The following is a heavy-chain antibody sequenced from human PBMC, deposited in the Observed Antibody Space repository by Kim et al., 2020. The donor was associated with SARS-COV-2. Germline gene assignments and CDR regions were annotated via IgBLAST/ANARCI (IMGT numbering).Heavy chain of an antibody. Sequence: ASVKVSCKASGYTFTSYGISWVRQAPGQGLEWMGWISAYNGNTNYAQKLQGRVTMTTDTSTSTAYMELRSLRSDDTAVYYCASERRGWFGESNWFDPWGQGTLVTVSS. CDR3: ASERRGWFGESNWFDP. D-gene: IGHD3-10*01. CDR1: GYTFTSYG. CDR2: ISAYNGNT. V-gene: IGHV1-18*01. J-gene: IGHJ5*02.